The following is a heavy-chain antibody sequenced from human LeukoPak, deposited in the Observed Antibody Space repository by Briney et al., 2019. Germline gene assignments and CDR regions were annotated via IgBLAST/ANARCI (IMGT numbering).Heavy chain of an antibody. CDR1: GYSISSGYY. CDR2: VGHSGSA. CDR3: ATRGDYSDTSGNSYDALDI. V-gene: IGHV4-38-2*02. D-gene: IGHD3-22*01. J-gene: IGHJ3*02. Sequence: SETLSLTCTVSGYSISSGYYWGWIRQPPGKGLEWIGDVGHSGSADYNPSLKSRVTVSADPSKTQFSLKLTSVTAADTAVYYCATRGDYSDTSGNSYDALDIWGQGTMVTVSS.